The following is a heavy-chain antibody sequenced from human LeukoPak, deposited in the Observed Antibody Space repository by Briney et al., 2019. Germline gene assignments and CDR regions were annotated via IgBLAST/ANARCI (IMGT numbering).Heavy chain of an antibody. V-gene: IGHV3-23*01. J-gene: IGHJ4*02. CDR1: GFTFSTYV. Sequence: GESLRLSCAASGFTFSTYVMSWVRQAPGKGLEWVSAISGSGGSTYYADSVKGRFTISRDNSKNTLYLQMNSLGADDTAVYYCAKGNWRYFDYWGQGTLVT. D-gene: IGHD1-1*01. CDR3: AKGNWRYFDY. CDR2: ISGSGGST.